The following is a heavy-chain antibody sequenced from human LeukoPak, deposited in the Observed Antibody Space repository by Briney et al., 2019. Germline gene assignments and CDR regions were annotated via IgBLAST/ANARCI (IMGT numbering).Heavy chain of an antibody. J-gene: IGHJ4*02. CDR2: ISSSSSYI. CDR1: GFTFSSYS. Sequence: GGSLRLSCAASGFTFSSYSMNWVRQAPGKGLEWFSSISSSSSYIYYADSVKGRFTISRDNAKNSLYLQMNSLRAEDTAVYYCARAGIVGPWRYFDYWGQGTLVTVSS. V-gene: IGHV3-21*01. D-gene: IGHD1-26*01. CDR3: ARAGIVGPWRYFDY.